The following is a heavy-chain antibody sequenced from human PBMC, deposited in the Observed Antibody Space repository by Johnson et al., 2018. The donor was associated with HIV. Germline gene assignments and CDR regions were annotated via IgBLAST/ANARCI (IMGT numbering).Heavy chain of an antibody. CDR2: ISGGST. CDR1: GFTVSSNE. CDR3: ARERRTDYDYDACDI. D-gene: IGHD4-17*01. Sequence: EQLVESGGGVVQPGRSLRLSCAASGFTVSSNEMSWVRQAPGKGLAWVSSISGGSTYYADSRKGRFTISRDNSKNTLYLQMNSLRAEDTAVYYCARERRTDYDYDACDIWGQGTMVTVSS. V-gene: IGHV3-38-3*01. J-gene: IGHJ3*02.